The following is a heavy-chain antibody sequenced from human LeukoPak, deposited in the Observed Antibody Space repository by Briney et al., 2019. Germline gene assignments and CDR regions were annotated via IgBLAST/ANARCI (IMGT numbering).Heavy chain of an antibody. D-gene: IGHD6-13*01. CDR1: GYTFTSYG. CDR3: ARVARGQQLVYVMVY. CDR2: ITAYSGNT. J-gene: IGHJ4*02. V-gene: IGHV1-18*01. Sequence: ASVKVSCKASGYTFTSYGISWVRQAPGQGLEWMGWITAYSGNTNYAQKLQGRVTMTTDTSTSTAYMELRSLRSDDTAVYYCARVARGQQLVYVMVYWGQGTLVTVSS.